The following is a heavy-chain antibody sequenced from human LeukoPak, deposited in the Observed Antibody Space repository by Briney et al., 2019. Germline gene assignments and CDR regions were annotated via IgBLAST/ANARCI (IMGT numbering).Heavy chain of an antibody. J-gene: IGHJ4*02. CDR2: IYTSGST. Sequence: SETLSLTCTVSGGSISSYYWSWIRQPAGKGLEWIGRIYTSGSTNYNPSLKSRVTMSVDTSKNHFSLKLSSVTAADTAVYYCARSNRYQLLSPLDYWGQGTLVTVSS. V-gene: IGHV4-4*07. CDR1: GGSISSYY. D-gene: IGHD2-2*01. CDR3: ARSNRYQLLSPLDY.